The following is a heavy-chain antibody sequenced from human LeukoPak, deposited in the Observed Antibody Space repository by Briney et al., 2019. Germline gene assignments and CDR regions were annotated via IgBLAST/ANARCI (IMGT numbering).Heavy chain of an antibody. Sequence: SETLSLTCTVSGGSISSSSYYWSWIRQPPGKGLEWIGEINHSGNTNYNPSLKSRVTISVDTSKNQFSLKLSSVTAADTAVYYCARDLDSSGYYFDYWGQGTLVTVSS. CDR1: GGSISSSSYY. CDR3: ARDLDSSGYYFDY. V-gene: IGHV4-39*02. D-gene: IGHD3-22*01. J-gene: IGHJ4*02. CDR2: INHSGNT.